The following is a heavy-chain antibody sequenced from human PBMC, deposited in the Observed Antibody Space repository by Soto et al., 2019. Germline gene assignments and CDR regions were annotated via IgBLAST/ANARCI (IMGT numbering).Heavy chain of an antibody. V-gene: IGHV3-33*01. J-gene: IGHJ6*02. CDR3: ARDSGPPGYDFWRGYYTDYYYYGTDV. D-gene: IGHD3-3*01. Sequence: PGGSLRLSCAASGFTFSSYGMHWVRQAPGKGLEWVAVIWYDGSNKYYADSVKGRFTISRDNSKNTLYLQMNSLRAEDTAVYYCARDSGPPGYDFWRGYYTDYYYYGTDVCGQGTTVTVSS. CDR1: GFTFSSYG. CDR2: IWYDGSNK.